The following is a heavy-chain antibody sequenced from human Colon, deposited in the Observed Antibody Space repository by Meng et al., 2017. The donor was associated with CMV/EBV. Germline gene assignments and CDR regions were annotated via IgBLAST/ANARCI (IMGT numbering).Heavy chain of an antibody. CDR1: GFTFTNAA. Sequence: HVVESGGGLVQPGGSLRLSCAASGFTFTNAAMTWVRQASGKGLEWIGRIKSKIDGGKIDYAAPVRGRFAISRDDSKATVYLQIDTLEIEDTGMYYCTTLLRGFWGQGTLVTVSS. D-gene: IGHD2-15*01. CDR2: IKSKIDGGKI. CDR3: TTLLRGF. J-gene: IGHJ4*02. V-gene: IGHV3-15*01.